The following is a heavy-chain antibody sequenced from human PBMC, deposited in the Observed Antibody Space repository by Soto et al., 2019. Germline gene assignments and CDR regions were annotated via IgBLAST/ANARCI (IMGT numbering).Heavy chain of an antibody. D-gene: IGHD6-13*01. CDR2: IYYSGST. V-gene: IGHV4-31*03. Sequence: SETLSLTCTVSGGSISRGGYYWSWIRQHPGKGLEWIGYIYYSGSTYYNPSLKSRVTISVDTSKNQFSLKLRSVTAADTAVFYCARDLKGSGGWYFWFDPWGQGTLVTVSS. CDR3: ARDLKGSGGWYFWFDP. J-gene: IGHJ5*02. CDR1: GGSISRGGYY.